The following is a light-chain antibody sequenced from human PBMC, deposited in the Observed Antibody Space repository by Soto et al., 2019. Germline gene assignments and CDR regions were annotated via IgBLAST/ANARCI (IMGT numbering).Light chain of an antibody. CDR3: SSYSGSKNYV. J-gene: IGLJ1*01. V-gene: IGLV2-8*01. CDR2: EVT. CDR1: SSDVGGYNY. Sequence: QSALTQPPSASGSPGQSVTISCTGTSSDVGGYNYVSWYQQHPGKAPKLMIYEVTKRPSGVPDRFSGSKSGNTASLTVSGLKAEDEDDYYCSSYSGSKNYVFGTGTKATVL.